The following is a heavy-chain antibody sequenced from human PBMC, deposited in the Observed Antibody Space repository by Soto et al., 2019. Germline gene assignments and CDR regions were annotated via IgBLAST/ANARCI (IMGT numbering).Heavy chain of an antibody. CDR1: GASLSSYY. V-gene: IGHV4-59*01. Sequence: PSETLSLTCVVSGASLSSYYWSWIRQPPGKGLEWIGYISYSGSTDYNPSLKSRVTISFDASKNQISLQVRSATAADAAVYYCARDLKEYCSDGKCNWFDPWGQGTLVTVSS. D-gene: IGHD2-15*01. J-gene: IGHJ5*02. CDR3: ARDLKEYCSDGKCNWFDP. CDR2: ISYSGST.